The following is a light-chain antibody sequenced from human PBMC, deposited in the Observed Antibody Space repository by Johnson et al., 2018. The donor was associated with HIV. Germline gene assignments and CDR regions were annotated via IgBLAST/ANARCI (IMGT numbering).Light chain of an antibody. CDR3: GTWASRLDAYV. V-gene: IGLV1-51*01. Sequence: QSVLTQPPSVSAAPGQKVTISCSGSSSNIGNNYVSWYQQLPGTAPKLLIYYNNKRPSGIPDRFSGSKSGTSATLGITGLQTGDEAAYYCGTWASRLDAYVVGTGTKVAVL. CDR2: YNN. J-gene: IGLJ1*01. CDR1: SSNIGNNY.